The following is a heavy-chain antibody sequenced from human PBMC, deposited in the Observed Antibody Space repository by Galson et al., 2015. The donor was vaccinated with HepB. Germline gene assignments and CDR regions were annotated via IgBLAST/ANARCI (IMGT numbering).Heavy chain of an antibody. CDR2: IIPIFGTA. V-gene: IGHV1-69*13. D-gene: IGHD2-15*01. CDR3: ASCRGGSCPVAWFDP. CDR1: GGTSSSYA. Sequence: SVKVSCKASGGTSSSYAISWVRQAPGQGLEWMGGIIPIFGTANYAQKFQGRVTITADESTSTAYMELSSLRSEDTAVYYCASCRGGSCPVAWFDPWGQGTLVTVSS. J-gene: IGHJ5*02.